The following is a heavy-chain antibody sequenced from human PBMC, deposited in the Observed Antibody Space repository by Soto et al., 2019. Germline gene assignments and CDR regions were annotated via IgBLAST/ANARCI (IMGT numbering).Heavy chain of an antibody. CDR3: AKEFQWALPAFAT. CDR2: MGNDGITT. CDR1: GFTFSTYG. J-gene: IGHJ3*02. D-gene: IGHD1-26*01. V-gene: IGHV3-30*18. Sequence: QVQLVESGGGVVQPGRSLRLSCAASGFTFSTYGMHWVRQAPGKGLEWVAGMGNDGITTFYADSVKGRFTISRDNSKNTLYLQMNSLRADDTAVYYCAKEFQWALPAFATWGQGTMVTVSS.